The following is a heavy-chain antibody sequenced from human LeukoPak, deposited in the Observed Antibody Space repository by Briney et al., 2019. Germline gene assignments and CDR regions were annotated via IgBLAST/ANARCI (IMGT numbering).Heavy chain of an antibody. Sequence: GESLKISCKGSGYSFTSYWIGWVRQMPGEGLEWMGIIYPDDSNTRYSPSFQGQVTMSADKSISTAYLQWSSLKASDSAMYYCARSIYNGFDPWGQGTLVTVPS. D-gene: IGHD5-24*01. CDR3: ARSIYNGFDP. CDR2: IYPDDSNT. V-gene: IGHV5-51*01. CDR1: GYSFTSYW. J-gene: IGHJ5*02.